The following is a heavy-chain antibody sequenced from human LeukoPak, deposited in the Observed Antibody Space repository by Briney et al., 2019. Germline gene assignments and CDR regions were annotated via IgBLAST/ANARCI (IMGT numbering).Heavy chain of an antibody. CDR3: ARGVATTQFGGAFDI. CDR1: GGSISSYY. J-gene: IGHJ3*02. Sequence: SETLSLTCTVSGGSISSYYWSWIRQPAGKGQEWIGRIYTSGSTNYNPSLKSRVTMSVDTSKNQFSLKLSSVTAADTAVYYCARGVATTQFGGAFDIWGQGTMVTVPS. V-gene: IGHV4-4*07. D-gene: IGHD5-12*01. CDR2: IYTSGST.